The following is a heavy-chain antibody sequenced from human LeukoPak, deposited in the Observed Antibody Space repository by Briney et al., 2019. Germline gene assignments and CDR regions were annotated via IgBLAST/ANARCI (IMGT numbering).Heavy chain of an antibody. CDR2: IFPSGGEI. CDR3: ATYSQVLLPFES. V-gene: IGHV3-23*01. Sequence: GGPLRLSCAASGFTFSTFAMIWVRQPPGKGLEWVSSIFPSGGEIHYADSVRGRFTISRDNSKSTLSLQMNSLRAEDTAIYYCATYSQVLLPFESWGQGTLVTVSS. CDR1: GFTFSTFA. D-gene: IGHD2-8*02. J-gene: IGHJ4*02.